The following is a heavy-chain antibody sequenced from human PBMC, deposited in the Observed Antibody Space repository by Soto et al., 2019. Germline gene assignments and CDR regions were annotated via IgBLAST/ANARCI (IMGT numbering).Heavy chain of an antibody. J-gene: IGHJ5*02. D-gene: IGHD2-2*01. CDR2: INPNSGGT. CDR1: GYTFTGYY. CDR3: AREYCSSTSCPGAFDP. V-gene: IGHV1-2*04. Sequence: ASVKVSCKASGYTFTGYYMHWVRQGPGQGLEWMGWINPNSGGTNYAQKFQGWVTMTRDTSISTAYMELSSLRSDDTAVYYCAREYCSSTSCPGAFDPWGQGTLVTVSS.